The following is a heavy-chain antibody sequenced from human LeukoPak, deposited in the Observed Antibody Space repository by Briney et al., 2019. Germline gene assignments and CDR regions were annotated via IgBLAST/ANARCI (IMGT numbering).Heavy chain of an antibody. J-gene: IGHJ4*02. CDR1: GFTFSSYW. V-gene: IGHV3-30-3*01. CDR2: ISYDGSNK. D-gene: IGHD6-13*01. Sequence: AGGSLRLSCAASGFTFSSYWMSWVRQAPGKGLEWVAVISYDGSNKYYADSVKGRFTISRDNSKNTLYLQMNSLRAEDTAVYYCARGLVGSSSWYLLDYWGQGTLVTVSS. CDR3: ARGLVGSSSWYLLDY.